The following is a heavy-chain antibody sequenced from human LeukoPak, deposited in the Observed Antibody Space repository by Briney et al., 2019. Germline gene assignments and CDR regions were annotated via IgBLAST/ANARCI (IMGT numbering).Heavy chain of an antibody. V-gene: IGHV3-53*01. Sequence: GGSLRLSCAVSGFTVSGNYMSWVRQAPGKGLEWASLIYSGGTTYYADSVKGRFTISRDNAKNTLYLQVNSLRAEDTAVYYCAQGGSPGAFDYWGQGTLVTVSS. CDR2: IYSGGTT. CDR1: GFTVSGNY. CDR3: AQGGSPGAFDY. J-gene: IGHJ4*02. D-gene: IGHD1-26*01.